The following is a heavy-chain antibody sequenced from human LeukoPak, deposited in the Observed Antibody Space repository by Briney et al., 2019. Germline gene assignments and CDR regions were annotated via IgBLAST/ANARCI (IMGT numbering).Heavy chain of an antibody. D-gene: IGHD5-24*01. CDR2: IYYSGST. CDR3: ARVRDGYNTYPFDY. V-gene: IGHV4-59*01. Sequence: SETLSLTCTVSGDSISSNYWSWIRQPPGKGLEWIGYIYYSGSTNYNPSLKSRVTISVDTSKKQFSLKLSSVTAADTAVYYCARVRDGYNTYPFDYWGQGTLVTVSS. J-gene: IGHJ4*02. CDR1: GDSISSNY.